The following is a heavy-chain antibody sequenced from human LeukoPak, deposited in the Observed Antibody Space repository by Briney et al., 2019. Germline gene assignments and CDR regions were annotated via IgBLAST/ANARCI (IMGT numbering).Heavy chain of an antibody. Sequence: ASVKVSCKASGYTFTSYYMHWVRQAPGQGLEWMGIINPSGGSTSYAQKFQGRVTMTRDMSTSTVYMELSSLRSEDTAVYYCAREKGRFYGSGYGLFDYWGQGTLSPSPQ. CDR3: AREKGRFYGSGYGLFDY. J-gene: IGHJ4*02. CDR2: INPSGGST. D-gene: IGHD5-12*01. CDR1: GYTFTSYY. V-gene: IGHV1-46*01.